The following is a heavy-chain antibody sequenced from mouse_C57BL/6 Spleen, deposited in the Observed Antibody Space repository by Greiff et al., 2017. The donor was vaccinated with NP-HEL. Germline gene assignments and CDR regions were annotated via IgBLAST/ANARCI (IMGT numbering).Heavy chain of an antibody. CDR3: ARGKDFYYDYYCDY. V-gene: IGHV5-17*01. Sequence: EVQRVESGGGLVKPGGSLKLSCAASGFTFSDYGMHWVRQAPEKGLEWVAYISSGSRTIYYADTVKGRFTISRDNAKNTLFLQMTSLRSEDTAMYYCARGKDFYYDYYCDYWGQGTTLTVSS. CDR1: GFTFSDYG. J-gene: IGHJ2*01. CDR2: ISSGSRTI. D-gene: IGHD2-4*01.